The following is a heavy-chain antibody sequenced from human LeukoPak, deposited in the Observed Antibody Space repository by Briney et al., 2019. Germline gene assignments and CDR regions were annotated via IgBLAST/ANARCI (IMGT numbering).Heavy chain of an antibody. CDR1: GFTFSSYW. CDR2: INTDGTST. Sequence: PGGSLRLSCAASGFTFSSYWMHWVRQAPGKGLVWVSRINTDGTSTTYADSVKGRFTISRDNAKNSLYLQMNSLRAEDTAVYYCFGDCSSTSCPHNWFDPWGQGTLVTVSS. V-gene: IGHV3-74*01. CDR3: FGDCSSTSCPHNWFDP. D-gene: IGHD2-2*01. J-gene: IGHJ5*02.